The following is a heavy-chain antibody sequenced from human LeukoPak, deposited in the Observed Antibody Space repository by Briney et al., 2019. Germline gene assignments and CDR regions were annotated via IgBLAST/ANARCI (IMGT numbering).Heavy chain of an antibody. V-gene: IGHV1-18*04. J-gene: IGHJ4*02. D-gene: IGHD2-15*01. CDR1: GYMFSSYY. Sequence: ASVKVSCKASGYMFSSYYMHWVRQAPGQGLEWMGWISPYNGNTNYAQRLQDRVTMTTDTSTNTAYMELRSLRSDDTAVYYCARDLGQYELLLPLDFWGQGTLVTVSS. CDR3: ARDLGQYELLLPLDF. CDR2: ISPYNGNT.